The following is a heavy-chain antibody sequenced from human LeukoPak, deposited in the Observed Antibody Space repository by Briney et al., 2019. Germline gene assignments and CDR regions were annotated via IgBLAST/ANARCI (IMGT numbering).Heavy chain of an antibody. J-gene: IGHJ6*02. CDR2: IYYSGST. CDR1: GGPTSSDF. V-gene: IGHV4-59*08. D-gene: IGHD1-7*01. CDR3: ARSTSTWNWPLDV. Sequence: KPSETLSLTCTVSGGPTSSDFWSWIRQSPGKELEWIGSIYYSGSTKYNPSLNSRLTISLDTSRNQFSLKLSSMTAADTAVYYCARSTSTWNWPLDVWGHGTTVTVSS.